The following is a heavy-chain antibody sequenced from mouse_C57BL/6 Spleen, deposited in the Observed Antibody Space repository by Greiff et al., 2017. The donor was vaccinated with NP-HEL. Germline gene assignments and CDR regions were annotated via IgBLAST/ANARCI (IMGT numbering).Heavy chain of an antibody. CDR1: GYTFTSYW. Sequence: VQLQQPGAELVKPGASVKLSCKASGYTFTSYWMHWVKQRPGQGLEWIGMIHPNSGSTNYNEKFKSKATLTVDKSSSTAYMQLSSLTSEDSAVYYCARRDYYGNLYAMDYWGQGTSVTVSS. CDR3: ARRDYYGNLYAMDY. V-gene: IGHV1-64*01. J-gene: IGHJ4*01. CDR2: IHPNSGST. D-gene: IGHD2-1*01.